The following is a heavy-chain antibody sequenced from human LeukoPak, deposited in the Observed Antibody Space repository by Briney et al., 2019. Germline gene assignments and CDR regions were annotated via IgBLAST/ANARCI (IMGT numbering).Heavy chain of an antibody. J-gene: IGHJ4*02. D-gene: IGHD3-22*01. V-gene: IGHV2-5*02. CDR2: IYWDDDK. CDR1: GFSLSTSGVG. CDR3: AHSYDTGGNYYSRFDY. Sequence: SGPTLVNPTQTLTLTCTFSGFSLSTSGVGVGWIRQPPGKALEWLALIYWDDDKRYSPALRSRLTVTKDTSKNQVVLTMTNMDPVDTATYYCAHSYDTGGNYYSRFDYWGQGTLVTVSS.